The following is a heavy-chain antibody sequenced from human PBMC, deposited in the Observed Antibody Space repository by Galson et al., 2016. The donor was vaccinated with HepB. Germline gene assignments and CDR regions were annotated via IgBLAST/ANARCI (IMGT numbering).Heavy chain of an antibody. J-gene: IGHJ4*02. CDR2: IWYDGSNK. V-gene: IGHV3-33*01. CDR3: ASAAKIQASTLDY. D-gene: IGHD5-18*01. Sequence: SLRLSCAASGFTFSTYGMHWVRQAPGKGLEWVAVIWYDGSNKYYADSVRGRFTISRDNSKNTLYLQMNSLRAEDTAVYYCASAAKIQASTLDYWGQGTLVIVSS. CDR1: GFTFSTYG.